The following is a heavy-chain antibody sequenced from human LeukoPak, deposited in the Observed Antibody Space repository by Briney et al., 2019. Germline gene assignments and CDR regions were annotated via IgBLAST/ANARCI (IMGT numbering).Heavy chain of an antibody. CDR2: IYYSGST. V-gene: IGHV4-61*05. Sequence: SETLSLTCIVSGGSITSNTYFWDWIRQTPGKGLEWIGYIYYSGSTNYNPSLKSRVTISVDTSKNQFSLKLSSVTAADTAVYYCARLLGGYYYYMDVWGKGTTVTVSS. J-gene: IGHJ6*03. CDR1: GGSITSNTYF. CDR3: ARLLGGYYYYMDV. D-gene: IGHD3-16*01.